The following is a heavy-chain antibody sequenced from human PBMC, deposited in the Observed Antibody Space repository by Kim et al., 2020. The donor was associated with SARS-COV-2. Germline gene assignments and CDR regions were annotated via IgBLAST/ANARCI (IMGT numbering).Heavy chain of an antibody. CDR3: ARPYSSRANWFDP. CDR2: IIPIFGTA. D-gene: IGHD6-13*01. J-gene: IGHJ5*02. Sequence: SVTVSCKASGGTFSSYAISWVRQAPGQGLEWMGGIIPIFGTAKYAQKFQGRVTITADESTSTAYMELSSLRSEDTAAYYFARPYSSRANWFDPWGQGTL. V-gene: IGHV1-69*13. CDR1: GGTFSSYA.